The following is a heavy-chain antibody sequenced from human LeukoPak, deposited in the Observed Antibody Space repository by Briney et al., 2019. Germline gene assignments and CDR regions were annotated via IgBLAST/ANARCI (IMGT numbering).Heavy chain of an antibody. CDR3: ARESSMIVEKYYFDY. CDR2: ISYDGSNK. CDR1: GFTFSSYA. D-gene: IGHD3-22*01. J-gene: IGHJ4*02. V-gene: IGHV3-30*04. Sequence: PGRSLRLSCAASGFTFSSYAMHWVRQAPGKGLEWLAVISYDGSNKYYADSVKGRFTISRDNSKNTLYLQMNSLRAEDTAVYYCARESSMIVEKYYFDYWGQGTLVTVSS.